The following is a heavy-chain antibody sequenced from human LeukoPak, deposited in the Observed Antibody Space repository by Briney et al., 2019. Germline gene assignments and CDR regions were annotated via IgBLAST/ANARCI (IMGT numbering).Heavy chain of an antibody. D-gene: IGHD3-10*01. CDR1: GFTFSSYS. J-gene: IGHJ4*02. CDR2: ISSSSSYI. Sequence: GSLRLSCAASGFTFSSYSMNWVRQAPGKGLEWVSSISSSSSYIYYVDSVKGRFTISRDNAKNSLYLQMNSLRAEDTAVYYCAKSFWWFGEFSPFDNWGQGTLVTVSS. CDR3: AKSFWWFGEFSPFDN. V-gene: IGHV3-21*01.